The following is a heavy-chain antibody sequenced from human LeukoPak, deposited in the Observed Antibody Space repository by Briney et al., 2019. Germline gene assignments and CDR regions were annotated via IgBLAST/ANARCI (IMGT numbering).Heavy chain of an antibody. Sequence: PGGSLRLSCEASGFTFSSYAMSWIRQAPGKGLEWVSAISGSGGSTYYADSVKGRFTISRDNSKNTLYLQMNSLRAEDTAVYYCAKANSPRYYDSSPDAFDIWGQGTMVTVSS. CDR1: GFTFSSYA. CDR2: ISGSGGST. CDR3: AKANSPRYYDSSPDAFDI. V-gene: IGHV3-23*01. J-gene: IGHJ3*02. D-gene: IGHD3-22*01.